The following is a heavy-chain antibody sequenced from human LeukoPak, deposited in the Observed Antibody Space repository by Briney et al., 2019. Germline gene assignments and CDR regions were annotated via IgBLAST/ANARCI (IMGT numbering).Heavy chain of an antibody. V-gene: IGHV3-15*01. CDR1: GFTFSNAW. CDR3: TTAHFTMVRGVKDY. CDR2: IKSKTDGGTT. J-gene: IGHJ4*02. Sequence: GGSLRLSCAASGFTFSNAWMSWVRQAPGKGLEWVGRIKSKTDGGTTDYAAPVKGRFTISRDDSKNTLYLQMNSLKTEDTAVYYCTTAHFTMVRGVKDYWGQGTLVTVSS. D-gene: IGHD3-10*01.